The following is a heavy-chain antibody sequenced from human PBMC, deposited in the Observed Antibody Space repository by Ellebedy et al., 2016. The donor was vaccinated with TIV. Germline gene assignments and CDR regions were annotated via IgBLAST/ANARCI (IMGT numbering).Heavy chain of an antibody. Sequence: SETLSLTCTVSGYSIRSGYYWGWIRQPPGKGLEWIGSIYHSGSTYYNPSLKSRVTISIDTSMNQFSLKLSSVTAADTAVYYCARSSWVNWFDPWGQGTLVTVSS. V-gene: IGHV4-38-2*02. CDR2: IYHSGST. J-gene: IGHJ5*02. CDR3: ARSSWVNWFDP. CDR1: GYSIRSGYY. D-gene: IGHD2-15*01.